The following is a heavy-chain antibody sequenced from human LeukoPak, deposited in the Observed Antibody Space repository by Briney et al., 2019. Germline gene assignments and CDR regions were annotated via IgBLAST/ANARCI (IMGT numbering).Heavy chain of an antibody. CDR1: GFTFSDYY. J-gene: IGHJ5*02. D-gene: IGHD2-15*01. CDR2: IKHKDDRLAT. V-gene: IGHV3-72*01. CDR3: TREFYSNFDI. Sequence: GGTLRLSCAASGFTFSDYYMSWVRQAPGKGLEWVGRIKHKDDRLATEYAASVKGRFTISRDDSKGSLYLQMNSLKAEDTARYYRTREFYSNFDIRGQGTLVTVSS.